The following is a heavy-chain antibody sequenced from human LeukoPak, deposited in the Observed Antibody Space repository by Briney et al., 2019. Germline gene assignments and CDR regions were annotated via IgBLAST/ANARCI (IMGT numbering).Heavy chain of an antibody. CDR3: ASSIPIFGVVIRFDY. CDR2: IYYSGST. Sequence: PSGTLSLTCTVSGGSISSSSYYWGWIRQPPGKGLEWIGSIYYSGSTYYNPSLKSRVTISVDTSKNQFSLKLSSVTAADTAVYYCASSIPIFGVVIRFDYRGQGTLVTVSS. D-gene: IGHD3-3*01. CDR1: GGSISSSSYY. J-gene: IGHJ4*02. V-gene: IGHV4-39*01.